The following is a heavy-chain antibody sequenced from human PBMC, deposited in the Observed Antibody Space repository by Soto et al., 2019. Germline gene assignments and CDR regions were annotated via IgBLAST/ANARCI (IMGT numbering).Heavy chain of an antibody. J-gene: IGHJ4*02. V-gene: IGHV4-39*01. CDR3: ARHKDTSSRYLLPDF. CDR1: GGSISSRSYY. D-gene: IGHD6-13*01. Sequence: QLQLQESGPGLVKPSETLSLTCTVSGGSISSRSYYWGWIRQPPGKGLEWIGSIYYSGNAYYNPSLKSRVAVSVDTSKNQFSLKVTSVIATDTAVYYCARHKDTSSRYLLPDFWGQGTLVTVSS. CDR2: IYYSGNA.